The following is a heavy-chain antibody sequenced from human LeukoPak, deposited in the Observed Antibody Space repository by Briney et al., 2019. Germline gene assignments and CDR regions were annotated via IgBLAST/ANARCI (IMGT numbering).Heavy chain of an antibody. CDR3: ARWSAAAQVFDP. CDR1: GGSISSSSYY. CDR2: IYYRGST. D-gene: IGHD6-13*01. V-gene: IGHV4-39*07. J-gene: IGHJ5*02. Sequence: SETLSLTCTVSGGSISSSSYYWDWIRQPLGKGLEWIGNIYYRGSTSYNPSLKSRVTISVDTSKNQFSLKLSSVTAADTALYYCARWSAAAQVFDPWGQGTLVTVSS.